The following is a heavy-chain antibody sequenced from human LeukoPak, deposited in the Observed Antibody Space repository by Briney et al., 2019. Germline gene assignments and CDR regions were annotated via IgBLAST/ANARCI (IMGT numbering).Heavy chain of an antibody. D-gene: IGHD3-22*01. Sequence: GGSLRLSCAASGFTFSSYRMSWVRQAPGKGLEWVANIKQDRSEKYYVDSVKGRFTISRDNAKNSLYLQMNSLRAEDTAVYYCARDLSRSYYYDSRPGAFDIWGQGTMVTVS. V-gene: IGHV3-7*01. CDR3: ARDLSRSYYYDSRPGAFDI. CDR1: GFTFSSYR. J-gene: IGHJ3*02. CDR2: IKQDRSEK.